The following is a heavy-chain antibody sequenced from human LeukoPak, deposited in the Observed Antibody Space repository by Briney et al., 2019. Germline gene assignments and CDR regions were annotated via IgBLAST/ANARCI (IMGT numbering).Heavy chain of an antibody. D-gene: IGHD6-13*01. CDR3: AKATYSSSWNLYFDY. J-gene: IGHJ4*02. V-gene: IGHV3-23*01. Sequence: PGGSLTLSCAASGFTVSTNYMTWVRQAPGKGLEWVSSISGSGGSTYYADSVNGRFTISRDNSKNTLYLQMNSLRAEDTAVYYCAKATYSSSWNLYFDYWGQGTLVTVSS. CDR2: ISGSGGST. CDR1: GFTVSTNY.